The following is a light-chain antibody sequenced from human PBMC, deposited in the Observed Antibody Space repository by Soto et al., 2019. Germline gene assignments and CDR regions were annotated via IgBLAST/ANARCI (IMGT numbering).Light chain of an antibody. Sequence: EIVLTQSPGTLSLSPGERATLSCRASQSVRSTYLAWYQQKPGQAPRLLIYGASSRATGIPDRFSGSGSGTDFTLTITTLEPEDFAVYYCQHYESAVWTFGQGTKVETK. CDR3: QHYESAVWT. CDR1: QSVRSTY. CDR2: GAS. J-gene: IGKJ1*01. V-gene: IGKV3-20*01.